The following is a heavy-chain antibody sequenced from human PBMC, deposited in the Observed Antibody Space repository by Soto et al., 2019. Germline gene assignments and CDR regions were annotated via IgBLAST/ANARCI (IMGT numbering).Heavy chain of an antibody. J-gene: IGHJ4*02. V-gene: IGHV3-23*01. D-gene: IGHD6-19*01. CDR3: AKDSHVAGTGDY. CDR2: ISGSGGST. Sequence: LRLSCAASGFTFSSYAMSWVRQAPGKGLEWVSAISGSGGSTYYADSVKGRFTISRDNSKNTLYLQMNSLRAEDTAVYYCAKDSHVAGTGDYWGQGTLVTVSS. CDR1: GFTFSSYA.